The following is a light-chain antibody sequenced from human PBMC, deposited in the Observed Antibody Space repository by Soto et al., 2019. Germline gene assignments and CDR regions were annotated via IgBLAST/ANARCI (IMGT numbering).Light chain of an antibody. CDR1: QDIDNY. V-gene: IGKV1-33*01. CDR3: QQSHNLPLS. CDR2: DSS. J-gene: IGKJ4*01. Sequence: DIQMTQSPSSLSASVGDRVTITCQASQDIDNYLNWYQQKPGKAPRLLIYDSSTLQTGVPSRFSGSGSGTDCTFAISSLQPEDIATYYCQQSHNLPLSFGGGTKVQI.